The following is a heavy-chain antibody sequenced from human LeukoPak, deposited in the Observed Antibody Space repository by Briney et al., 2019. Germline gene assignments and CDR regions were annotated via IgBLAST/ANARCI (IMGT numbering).Heavy chain of an antibody. CDR1: GFTFSNYW. V-gene: IGHV3-7*03. J-gene: IGHJ4*02. CDR2: MRQDGSEQ. CDR3: ARDRHYDFWSGYYTPFNS. Sequence: GGSLRLSCTASGFTFSNYWMSWVRQAPGKGLEWVANMRQDGSEQYYVDSMKGRFTISRDNAKNSLYLQINSLRAEDTAVYYCARDRHYDFWSGYYTPFNSWGQGTLVTVSS. D-gene: IGHD3-3*01.